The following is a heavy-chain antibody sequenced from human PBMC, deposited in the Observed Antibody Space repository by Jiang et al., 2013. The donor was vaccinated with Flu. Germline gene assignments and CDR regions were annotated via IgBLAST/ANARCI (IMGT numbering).Heavy chain of an antibody. Sequence: VQLVESGGGLVQPGRSLRLSCAASGFTFDAYAMHWVRQAPGKGLEWVSGVSWNGHNIEYADSVKGRFTISRDNAQNFLYLQMDSLTVDDTALYFCAKDTYVSGILPSLFDSWGQGTLVTVSS. CDR1: GFTFDAYA. J-gene: IGHJ4*02. CDR2: VSWNGHNI. D-gene: IGHD3-10*02. V-gene: IGHV3-9*01. CDR3: AKDTYVSGILPSLFDS.